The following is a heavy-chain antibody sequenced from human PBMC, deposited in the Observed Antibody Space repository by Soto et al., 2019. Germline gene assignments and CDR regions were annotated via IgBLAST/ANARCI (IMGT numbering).Heavy chain of an antibody. CDR3: ARASGESYPGSRVFVS. V-gene: IGHV3-23*01. CDR2: ISTNGQDT. D-gene: IGHD3-10*01. CDR1: GLLVSRQS. J-gene: IGHJ4*02. Sequence: GGSLRLSCAASGLLVSRQSMTWVRQPPGKGLEWVSHISTNGQDTLYADSVKGRFIISRDNSKSTLYLQMNSLRAEDSAIYYCARASGESYPGSRVFVSWGQGTRVTVSS.